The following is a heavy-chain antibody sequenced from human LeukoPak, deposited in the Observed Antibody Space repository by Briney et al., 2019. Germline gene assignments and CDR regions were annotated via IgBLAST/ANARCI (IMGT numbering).Heavy chain of an antibody. V-gene: IGHV4-39*01. Sequence: SETLSLTCTVSGRSISSNNYYWGWLRQPPGTGLEWIATIYYSGSTYYNPSLKSRVTISVDTSKNQFSLKLSSVTAADTAVYNCARHPFNYYYYMYVCGKGTTVTVSS. J-gene: IGHJ6*03. CDR3: ARHPFNYYYYMYV. CDR1: GRSISSNNYY. CDR2: IYYSGST.